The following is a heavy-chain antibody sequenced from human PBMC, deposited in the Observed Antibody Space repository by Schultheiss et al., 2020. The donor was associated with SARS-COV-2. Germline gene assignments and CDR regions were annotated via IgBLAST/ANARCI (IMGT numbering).Heavy chain of an antibody. CDR2: IYHSGST. Sequence: SETLSLTCAVYGGSFSGYYWSWIRQPPGKGLEWIGYIYHSGSTYYNPSLKSRVTISVDRSKNQFSLKLSSVTAADTAVYYCARDSGYYYDSSGYYPEYFQHWGQGTLVTVSS. J-gene: IGHJ1*01. V-gene: IGHV4-30-2*01. D-gene: IGHD3-22*01. CDR1: GGSFSGYY. CDR3: ARDSGYYYDSSGYYPEYFQH.